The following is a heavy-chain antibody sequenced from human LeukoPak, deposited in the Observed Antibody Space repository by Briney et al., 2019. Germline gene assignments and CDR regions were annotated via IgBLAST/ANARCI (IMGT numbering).Heavy chain of an antibody. Sequence: ASVKVSCKASGGTFSSYAISWVRQAPGQGLEWMGRIIPILGIANYAQKFQGRVTITADKSTSTACMELSSLRSEDTAVYYCATTPYNWNYVGNDYWGQGTLVTVSS. V-gene: IGHV1-69*04. CDR2: IIPILGIA. CDR3: ATTPYNWNYVGNDY. CDR1: GGTFSSYA. J-gene: IGHJ4*02. D-gene: IGHD1-7*01.